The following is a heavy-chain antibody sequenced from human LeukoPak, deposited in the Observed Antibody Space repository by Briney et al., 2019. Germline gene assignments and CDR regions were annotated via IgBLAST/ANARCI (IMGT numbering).Heavy chain of an antibody. CDR1: GFTFSSYG. CDR3: AKSVRIVVVVAASDY. D-gene: IGHD2-15*01. V-gene: IGHV3-30*02. CDR2: IRYDGSNK. J-gene: IGHJ4*02. Sequence: GSLRLSCAASGFTFSSYGMHWVRQAPGKGLEWVAFIRYDGSNKYYADSVKGRFTISRDNSKNTLYLQMNSLRAEDTAVYYCAKSVRIVVVVAASDYWGQGTLVTVSS.